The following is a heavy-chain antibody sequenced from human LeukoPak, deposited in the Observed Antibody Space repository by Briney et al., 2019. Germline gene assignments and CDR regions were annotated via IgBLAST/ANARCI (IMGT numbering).Heavy chain of an antibody. CDR3: AREYYDILTGYYNPHFDY. D-gene: IGHD3-9*01. J-gene: IGHJ4*02. Sequence: GGSLRLSCAASGFTFSSYSMNWVRQAPGKGLEWVSYISSSSSTIYYADSMKGRFTISRDNAKNSLYLQMNSLRDEDTAVCYCAREYYDILTGYYNPHFDYWGQGTLVTVSS. V-gene: IGHV3-48*02. CDR2: ISSSSSTI. CDR1: GFTFSSYS.